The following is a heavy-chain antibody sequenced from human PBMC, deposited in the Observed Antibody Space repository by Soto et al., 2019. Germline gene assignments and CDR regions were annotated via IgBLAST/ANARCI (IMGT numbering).Heavy chain of an antibody. CDR2: IIPIFGTA. CDR3: ARDHPALKAFDI. V-gene: IGHV1-69*06. CDR1: GVTFSSYA. J-gene: IGHJ3*02. Sequence: ASVKVSCKASGVTFSSYAISWVRQAPGQGLEWMGGIIPIFGTANYAQKFQGRVTITADKSTSTAYMELSSLRSEDTAVYYCARDHPALKAFDIWGQGTMVTVS.